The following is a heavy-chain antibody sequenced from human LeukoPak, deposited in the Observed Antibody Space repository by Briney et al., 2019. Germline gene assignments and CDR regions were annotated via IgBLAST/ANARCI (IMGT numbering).Heavy chain of an antibody. V-gene: IGHV3-30*04. CDR1: GFIFSSYA. J-gene: IGHJ4*02. D-gene: IGHD6-13*01. CDR3: ARSTIAAGGVLDH. CDR2: ISFDGSNK. Sequence: PGRSLRLSCAASGFIFSSYAMYWVRQAPGKGLEWVALISFDGSNKYYADSVKGRFTVSRDNAKNSLYLQMNSLRAEDTAVYYCARSTIAAGGVLDHWGQTALVTVAS.